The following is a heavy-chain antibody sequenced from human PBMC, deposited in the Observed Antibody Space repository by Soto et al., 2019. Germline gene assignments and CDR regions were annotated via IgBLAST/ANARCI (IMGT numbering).Heavy chain of an antibody. V-gene: IGHV3-23*01. D-gene: IGHD6-19*01. J-gene: IGHJ4*02. CDR2: ISGSGGST. CDR1: GFTFSSYA. Sequence: GGSLRLSCAASGFTFSSYAMSWVRQAPGKGLEWVSAISGSGGSTYYADSVKGRFTISRDNSKNTLYLQMNSLRAEDTAVYYCAKGRSSGWSKELGYWGQGTLVTVSS. CDR3: AKGRSSGWSKELGY.